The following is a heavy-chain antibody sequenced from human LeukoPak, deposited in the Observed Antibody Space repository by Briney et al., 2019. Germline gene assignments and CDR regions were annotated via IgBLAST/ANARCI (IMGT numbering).Heavy chain of an antibody. CDR2: INHSGST. CDR3: ARRSQWLVDY. J-gene: IGHJ4*02. CDR1: GFTFSSSA. D-gene: IGHD6-19*01. Sequence: GSLRLSCAASGFTFSSSAMSWIRQPPGKGLEWIGEINHSGSTNYSPSLKSRVTISVDTSKNQFSLKLSSVTAADTAVYYCARRSQWLVDYWGQGTLVTVSS. V-gene: IGHV4-34*01.